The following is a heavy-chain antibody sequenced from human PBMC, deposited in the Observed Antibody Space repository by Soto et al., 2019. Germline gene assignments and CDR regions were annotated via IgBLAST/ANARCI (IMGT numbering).Heavy chain of an antibody. CDR3: TTVYCSSTSCYAFGLLPTYYYYGMDV. J-gene: IGHJ6*02. CDR2: IKSKTDGGTT. D-gene: IGHD2-2*01. V-gene: IGHV3-15*01. CDR1: GFTFSNAW. Sequence: EVQLVESGGGLVKPGGSLRLSCAASGFTFSNAWMSWVRQAPGKGLEWVGRIKSKTDGGTTDYAAPVKGRFTISRDDSKNTLYLQMNSLKTEDTAVYYCTTVYCSSTSCYAFGLLPTYYYYGMDVWGQGTTVTVSS.